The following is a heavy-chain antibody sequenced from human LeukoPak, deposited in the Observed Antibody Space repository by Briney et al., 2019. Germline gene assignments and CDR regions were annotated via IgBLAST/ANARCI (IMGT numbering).Heavy chain of an antibody. CDR3: ARGLYYYDSSGYSLFDY. CDR1: GFTFSDYY. V-gene: IGHV3-11*01. D-gene: IGHD3-22*01. CDR2: ISSSGSSI. J-gene: IGHJ4*02. Sequence: GGSLRLSCAASGFTFSDYYMSWIRQAPGKGLEWVSYISSSGSSIFYADSVKGRFTISRDNAKNSLYLQMNSLRAEDTAVYYCARGLYYYDSSGYSLFDYWGQGTLVTVSS.